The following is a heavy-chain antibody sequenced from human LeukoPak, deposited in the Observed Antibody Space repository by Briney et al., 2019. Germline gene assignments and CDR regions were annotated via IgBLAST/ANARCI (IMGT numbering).Heavy chain of an antibody. D-gene: IGHD2-15*01. Sequence: ASVKVSCKASGYTFTSYDINWVRQATGQGLEWMGWMNPNSGNTGYAQKFQGRVTMTRNTSISTAYMELSSLRSEDTAVYYCAREVVAATYYYYMDVWGRGTTVTVSS. CDR1: GYTFTSYD. V-gene: IGHV1-8*01. CDR2: MNPNSGNT. J-gene: IGHJ6*03. CDR3: AREVVAATYYYYMDV.